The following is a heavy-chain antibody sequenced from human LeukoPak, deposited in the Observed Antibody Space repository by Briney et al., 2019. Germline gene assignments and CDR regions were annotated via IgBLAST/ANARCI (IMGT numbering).Heavy chain of an antibody. CDR3: AKRGLCSSGRGAADY. J-gene: IGHJ4*02. CDR1: GFTFSSYA. CDR2: ISASGGST. Sequence: GGSLRLSCAAAGFTFSSYAMSWVRQASGKGLEWVSVISASGGSTYYADSVKGRFTISRDNSKNTLFLQMNSLRVEDTAVYYCAKRGLCSSGRGAADYWGQGILDTVSS. D-gene: IGHD6-19*01. V-gene: IGHV3-23*01.